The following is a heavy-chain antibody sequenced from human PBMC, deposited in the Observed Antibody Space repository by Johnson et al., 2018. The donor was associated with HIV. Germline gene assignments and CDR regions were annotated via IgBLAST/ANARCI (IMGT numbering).Heavy chain of an antibody. CDR1: GFTFSSYA. CDR3: RLVEAIWYDSSGPSDAFDI. V-gene: IGHV3-30-3*01. CDR2: ISYDGSNK. D-gene: IGHD3-22*01. Sequence: QEKLVESGGGVVQPGRSLRLSCAASGFTFSSYAMHWVRQAPGKGLEWVAVISYDGSNKYYADSVKGRFTISRDNSKNTLYLQINSLKTEDTAVYYCRLVEAIWYDSSGPSDAFDIWGQGTMVTVSS. J-gene: IGHJ3*02.